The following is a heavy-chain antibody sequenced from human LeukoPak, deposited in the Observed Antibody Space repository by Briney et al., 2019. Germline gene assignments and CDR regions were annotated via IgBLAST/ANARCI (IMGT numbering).Heavy chain of an antibody. Sequence: PGGSLRLSCAASGFTFSSYEMNWVRQAPGKGLEWVSYISSSGSNIYYADSVKGRFTVSRDNAKNSLYLQMNSLRAEDTAVYYCARSGLREYWGQGTLVTVSS. D-gene: IGHD5-24*01. CDR1: GFTFSSYE. V-gene: IGHV3-48*03. CDR3: ARSGLREY. J-gene: IGHJ4*02. CDR2: ISSSGSNI.